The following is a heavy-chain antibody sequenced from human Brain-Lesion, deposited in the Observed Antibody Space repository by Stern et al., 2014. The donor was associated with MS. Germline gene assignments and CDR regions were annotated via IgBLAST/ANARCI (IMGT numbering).Heavy chain of an antibody. CDR2: IKPNPGGT. J-gene: IGHJ6*02. CDR3: ARDQRGITIFGVVTDYYYLGMDV. D-gene: IGHD3-3*01. V-gene: IGHV1-2*02. CDR1: GYIFTGYY. Sequence: VQLVQSGAEVKKPGASVTVSCKTSGYIFTGYYIHWVRQAPGQGLEWIAWIKPNPGGTKYAQKFQGRVTMSRDTSISTAYVELSSLTSDDTAVYYCARDQRGITIFGVVTDYYYLGMDVWGQGTTVTVSS.